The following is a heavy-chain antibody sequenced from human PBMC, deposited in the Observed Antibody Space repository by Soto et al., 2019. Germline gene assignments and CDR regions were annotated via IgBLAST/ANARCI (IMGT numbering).Heavy chain of an antibody. V-gene: IGHV3-23*01. Sequence: EVQLLESGGGLVQPGGSLGLSCAASGFTFSSYAMSWVRQAPGKGLEWVSAIRGSGDSTYYADSVKGRFTISRDNSKNSLYLQMNSLRAEYTAVYYGARRGSGSYYDYWGQGTLVTVSS. D-gene: IGHD1-26*01. CDR3: ARRGSGSYYDY. J-gene: IGHJ4*02. CDR2: IRGSGDST. CDR1: GFTFSSYA.